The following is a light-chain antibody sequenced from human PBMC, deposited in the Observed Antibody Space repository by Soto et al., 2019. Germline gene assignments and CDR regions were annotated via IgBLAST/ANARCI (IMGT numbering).Light chain of an antibody. V-gene: IGKV3-15*01. CDR1: ESVGSY. CDR3: QYYNNWLAT. CDR2: AAS. J-gene: IGKJ4*01. Sequence: EIVLSQSPDTLSLSPGDRATISCRASESVGSYLAWYQQRPGQAPRLLIYAASTRATGVSARFSGSGSGTEFTLTISSLQSEDFTIYYCQYYNNWLATFGGGTKVDIK.